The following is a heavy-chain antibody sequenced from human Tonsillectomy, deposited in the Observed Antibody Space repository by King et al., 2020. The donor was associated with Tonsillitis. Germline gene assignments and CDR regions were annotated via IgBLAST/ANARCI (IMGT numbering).Heavy chain of an antibody. Sequence: VQLPQWGAGLLKPSETLSLTCAVYGGSFSGYYWSWIRQPPGKGLEWIGEINHSGSTNYNPSLESRVTISVKTSKNQVSLRLSSVTAADTAVYYCARVNLKGFLAGYYYMDVWGKGTTVTVSS. J-gene: IGHJ6*03. CDR1: GGSFSGYY. V-gene: IGHV4-34*01. CDR2: INHSGST. CDR3: ARVNLKGFLAGYYYMDV. D-gene: IGHD3-3*01.